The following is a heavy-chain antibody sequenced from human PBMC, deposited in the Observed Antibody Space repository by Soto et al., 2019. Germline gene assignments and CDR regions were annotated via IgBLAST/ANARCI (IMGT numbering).Heavy chain of an antibody. CDR3: AKDYYYGSGSYYNPAYGMDV. J-gene: IGHJ6*02. Sequence: SETLSLTCTVSGGSISSYYWSRIRQPPGKGLEWIGYIYYSGSTNYNPSVKGRFTISRDNSKNTLYLQMNSLRAEDTAVYYCAKDYYYGSGSYYNPAYGMDVWGQGTTVTVSS. D-gene: IGHD3-10*01. V-gene: IGHV4-59*01. CDR2: IYYSGST. CDR1: GGSISSYY.